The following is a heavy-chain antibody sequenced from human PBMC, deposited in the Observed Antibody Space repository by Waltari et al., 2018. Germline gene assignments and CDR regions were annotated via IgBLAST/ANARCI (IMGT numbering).Heavy chain of an antibody. V-gene: IGHV4-59*08. CDR3: ARRWVGATKDAFDI. D-gene: IGHD1-26*01. Sequence: QVQLQESGPGLVKPSETLSLTCTVSGGSISSYSWSWIRQPPGKGLEWIGYIYYSGSTNYNPSLKIRVTISVDTSKNQFSLKLSSVTAADTAVYYCARRWVGATKDAFDIWGQGTMVTVSS. J-gene: IGHJ3*02. CDR1: GGSISSYS. CDR2: IYYSGST.